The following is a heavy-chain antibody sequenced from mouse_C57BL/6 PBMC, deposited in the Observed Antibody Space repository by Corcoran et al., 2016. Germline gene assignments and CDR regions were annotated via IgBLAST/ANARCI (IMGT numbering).Heavy chain of an antibody. D-gene: IGHD2-1*01. CDR2: INPNNGGT. V-gene: IGHV1-26*01. CDR1: GYTFTDYY. Sequence: EVQLQQSGPELVKPGASVKISCKASGYTFTDYYMNWVKQSHGKSLEWIGDINPNNGGTSYNQKFKGKATLTVDKSSSTAYMELRSLTSEDSAVYYCARSAYGNFPCAYWGQGTLVTVSA. J-gene: IGHJ3*01. CDR3: ARSAYGNFPCAY.